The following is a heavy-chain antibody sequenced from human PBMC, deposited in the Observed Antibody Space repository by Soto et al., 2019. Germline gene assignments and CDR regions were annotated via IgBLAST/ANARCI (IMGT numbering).Heavy chain of an antibody. V-gene: IGHV1-69*01. CDR2: IIPIFGTA. J-gene: IGHJ6*02. CDR3: ASREGFTMVRGVTRGYYYYYGMDV. Sequence: QVQLVQSGAEVKKPGSSVKVSCKASGGTFSSYAISWVRQAPGQGLEWMGWIIPIFGTANSAQKCQGRVTITADESTSTADMEQSSLGSEDTAVYYCASREGFTMVRGVTRGYYYYYGMDVWGQGTTVTVSS. D-gene: IGHD3-10*01. CDR1: GGTFSSYA.